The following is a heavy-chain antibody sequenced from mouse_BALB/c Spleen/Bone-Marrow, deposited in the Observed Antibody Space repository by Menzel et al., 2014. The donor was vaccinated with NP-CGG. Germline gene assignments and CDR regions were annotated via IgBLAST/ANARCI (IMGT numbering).Heavy chain of an antibody. CDR1: GFSLTSYG. J-gene: IGHJ1*01. V-gene: IGHV2-9*02. CDR3: ARKDYGSRGGYFDV. Sequence: VQLQESGPGLVAPSQRLSITCTVSGFSLTSYGVHWVRQPPGKGLEWLGLIWAGGSTNYNSALMSRLSISKDNSKSRVFLKMNSLQTDDTAMYYCARKDYGSRGGYFDVWGAGTTVTVSS. D-gene: IGHD1-1*01. CDR2: IWAGGST.